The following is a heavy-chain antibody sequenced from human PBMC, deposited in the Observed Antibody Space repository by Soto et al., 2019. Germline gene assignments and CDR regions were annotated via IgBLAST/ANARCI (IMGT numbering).Heavy chain of an antibody. J-gene: IGHJ4*02. D-gene: IGHD3-10*01. V-gene: IGHV3-74*01. CDR1: GFTFRNYW. CDR3: ARKATFGSGILFDF. CDR2: LSSDGCTA. Sequence: EVQLVESGGGLVHPGESLRLSCAASGFTFRNYWMNWVRQVPGKGLEAISHLSSDGCTATYADSVKGRFTISRDNARNTLSQHVNSMRGEDAALYFYARKATFGSGILFDFWGQGILVTVSS.